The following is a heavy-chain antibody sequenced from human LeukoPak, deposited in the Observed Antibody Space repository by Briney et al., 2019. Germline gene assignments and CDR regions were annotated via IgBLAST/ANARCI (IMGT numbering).Heavy chain of an antibody. D-gene: IGHD5-18*01. CDR1: GFTVSSNY. CDR2: FYSGGST. Sequence: GGSLRLSCAASGFTVSSNYMSWVRQAPGKGLEWVSIFYSGGSTYSADSVKGRFTISRDNSKNTLYLQMNSLRVEDTAVYYCARGGYSYGYFGAFDIWGQGTMVTGSS. CDR3: ARGGYSYGYFGAFDI. V-gene: IGHV3-53*01. J-gene: IGHJ3*02.